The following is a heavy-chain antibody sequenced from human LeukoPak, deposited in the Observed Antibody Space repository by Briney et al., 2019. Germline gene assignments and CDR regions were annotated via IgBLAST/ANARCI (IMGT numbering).Heavy chain of an antibody. CDR1: GGSISTYY. D-gene: IGHD3-10*01. CDR2: IYYSVST. Sequence: PSETLSLTCTVSGGSISTYYWSWIRQPPGKGLEWIAYIYYSVSTNYNPSLESRVTISVHTSNNQFSLRLSSVTAADTAVYYCAAYPFRGDTHSFDHWGQGILVTVSS. CDR3: AAYPFRGDTHSFDH. J-gene: IGHJ4*02. V-gene: IGHV4-59*01.